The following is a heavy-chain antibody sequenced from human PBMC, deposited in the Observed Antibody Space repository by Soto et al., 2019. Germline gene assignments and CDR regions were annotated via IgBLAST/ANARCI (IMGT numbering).Heavy chain of an antibody. CDR1: GGSISSSSFH. V-gene: IGHV4-39*01. Sequence: SETLSLTCTVSGGSISSSSFHWGWIRQPPGKGLEWIGSIYYSGSTYYSPSLKSRVTISVDTSKNQFSLKLSSVTAADTAVYYCARRAVAGNWFDPWGQGTLVTVSS. CDR2: IYYSGST. J-gene: IGHJ5*02. D-gene: IGHD6-19*01. CDR3: ARRAVAGNWFDP.